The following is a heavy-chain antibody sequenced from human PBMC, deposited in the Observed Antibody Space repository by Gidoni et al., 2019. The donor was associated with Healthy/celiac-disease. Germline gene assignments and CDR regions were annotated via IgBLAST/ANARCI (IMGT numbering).Heavy chain of an antibody. CDR1: GFPFSRYS. J-gene: IGHJ4*02. CDR2: ISGSGGST. CDR3: AKFSSSGWAGREDYFDY. D-gene: IGHD6-19*01. Sequence: EVQLLESGGGLVQPGGSLILSCAASGFPFSRYSMSWVRQAPGNGLEWVSAISGSGGSTYYADSVKGRFTISRDNSKNTLYLQMNSLRAEDTAVYYCAKFSSSGWAGREDYFDYWGQGTLVTVSS. V-gene: IGHV3-23*01.